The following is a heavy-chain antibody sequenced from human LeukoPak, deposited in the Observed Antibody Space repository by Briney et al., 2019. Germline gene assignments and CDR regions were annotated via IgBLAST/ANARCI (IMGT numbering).Heavy chain of an antibody. V-gene: IGHV3-9*01. Sequence: QPGGSLRLSCAASGFTFDDYAMHWVRQAPGKGLEWVSGISWNSGSIGYADSVKGRFTISRDNAENSLYLQMNSLRAEDTALYYCAKDYSSGYYYGDDAFDIWGQGTMVTVSS. J-gene: IGHJ3*02. CDR2: ISWNSGSI. CDR3: AKDYSSGYYYGDDAFDI. CDR1: GFTFDDYA. D-gene: IGHD3-22*01.